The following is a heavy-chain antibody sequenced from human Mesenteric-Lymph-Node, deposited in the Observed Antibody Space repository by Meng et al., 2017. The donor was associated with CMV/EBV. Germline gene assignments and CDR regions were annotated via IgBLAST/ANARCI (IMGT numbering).Heavy chain of an antibody. V-gene: IGHV4-39*01. J-gene: IGHJ6*02. Sequence: SETLSLTCTVSGGSISSSSYYWGWIRQPPGKGLEWIGSIYYSGSTYYNPSLKSRVTISVDTSKNQFSLKLSSVTAADTAVYYCASLIVDTAMGYYYYGMDVWGQGTTVTVSS. CDR3: ASLIVDTAMGYYYYGMDV. CDR2: IYYSGST. CDR1: GGSISSSSYY. D-gene: IGHD5-18*01.